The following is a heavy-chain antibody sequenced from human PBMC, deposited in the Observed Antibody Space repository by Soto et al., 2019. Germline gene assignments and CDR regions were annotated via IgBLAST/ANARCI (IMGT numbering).Heavy chain of an antibody. Sequence: ASVKVSCKASGYTFTSYDINWVRQATGQGLEWMGWMNPNSGNTGYAQKFQGRVTMTRNTSISTAYMELSSLRSEDTAVYYCARSAVAGSVETFDYWGQGTLVTVSS. CDR1: GYTFTSYD. V-gene: IGHV1-8*01. J-gene: IGHJ4*02. CDR2: MNPNSGNT. D-gene: IGHD6-19*01. CDR3: ARSAVAGSVETFDY.